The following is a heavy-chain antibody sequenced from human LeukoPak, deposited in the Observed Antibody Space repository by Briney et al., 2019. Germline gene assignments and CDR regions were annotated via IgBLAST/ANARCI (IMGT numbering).Heavy chain of an antibody. V-gene: IGHV3-23*01. CDR1: GXTFKHYA. CDR3: AKDYGQLED. CDR2: LSGSGDDT. Sequence: PGGSLRLSCAASGXTFKHYAVSWVRQAPGKGLEWVSALSGSGDDTFYTDSFKGRFTISRDNSKNTLYLQMNSLRADDTAVYYCAKDYGQLEDWGQGTLVTVSS. J-gene: IGHJ4*02. D-gene: IGHD6-6*01.